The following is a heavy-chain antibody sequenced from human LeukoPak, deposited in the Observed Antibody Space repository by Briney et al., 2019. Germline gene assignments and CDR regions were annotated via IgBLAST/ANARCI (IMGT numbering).Heavy chain of an antibody. D-gene: IGHD6-13*01. CDR2: INSDGSST. V-gene: IGHV3-74*01. Sequence: GGSLRLSCAASGFTFSSYWMHWVRQAPGKGLVWVSRINSDGSSTSYADSVKGRFTISRDNSKNTLYLQMNSLRAEDTAVYYCAKDLAAAGTVDYWGQGTLVTVSS. CDR3: AKDLAAAGTVDY. J-gene: IGHJ4*02. CDR1: GFTFSSYW.